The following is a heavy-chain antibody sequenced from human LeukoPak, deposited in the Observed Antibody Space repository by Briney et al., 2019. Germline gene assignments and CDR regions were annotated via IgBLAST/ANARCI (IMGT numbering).Heavy chain of an antibody. V-gene: IGHV1-8*03. CDR3: ARGPSRGLITGTTYYYYYYMDV. Sequence: ASVKVSCKASGYTFTSYDINWVRQAPGQGLEWMGWMKPNSGNTGYAQKFQGRVTITRNTSISTAYMELSSLRSEDTAVYYCARGPSRGLITGTTYYYYYYMDVWGKGTTVTVSS. CDR2: MKPNSGNT. D-gene: IGHD1-7*01. CDR1: GYTFTSYD. J-gene: IGHJ6*03.